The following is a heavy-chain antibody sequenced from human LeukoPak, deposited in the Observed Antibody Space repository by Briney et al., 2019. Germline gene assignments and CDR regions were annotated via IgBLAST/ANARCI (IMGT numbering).Heavy chain of an antibody. CDR1: GGSISSSSYY. D-gene: IGHD3-10*01. Sequence: ASETLSLTCTVSGGSISSSSYYWGWIRQPPGKGLEWIGSIYYSGSTYYNPSLKSRVTISADTSKNQFSLKLSSVTAADTAVYYCARLGITTDYWGQGTLVTVSS. J-gene: IGHJ4*02. CDR3: ARLGITTDY. CDR2: IYYSGST. V-gene: IGHV4-39*01.